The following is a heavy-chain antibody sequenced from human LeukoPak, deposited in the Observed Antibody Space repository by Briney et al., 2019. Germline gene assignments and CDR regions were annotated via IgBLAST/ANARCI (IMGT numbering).Heavy chain of an antibody. J-gene: IGHJ5*02. CDR3: ARGLTIFGVVTTFDP. CDR2: IYYSGST. Sequence: YIYYSGSTYYNPSLKSRVTISVDTSKNQFSLKLSSVTAADTAVYYCARGLTIFGVVTTFDPWGQGTLVTVSS. V-gene: IGHV4-31*02. D-gene: IGHD3-3*01.